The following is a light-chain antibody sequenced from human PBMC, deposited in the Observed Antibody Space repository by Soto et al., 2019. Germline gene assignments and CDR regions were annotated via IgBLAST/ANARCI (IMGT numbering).Light chain of an antibody. Sequence: QSALTQPASVSGSPGQSINISCTGTSSDVGGYNYVSWYQQHPGKAPKLMIYDVSNRPSGVSNRFSGSKSGNTASLTISGLQAEDEADYYCSSYTSSSTYAVFGGGTQLTVL. CDR1: SSDVGGYNY. CDR2: DVS. V-gene: IGLV2-14*01. J-gene: IGLJ7*01. CDR3: SSYTSSSTYAV.